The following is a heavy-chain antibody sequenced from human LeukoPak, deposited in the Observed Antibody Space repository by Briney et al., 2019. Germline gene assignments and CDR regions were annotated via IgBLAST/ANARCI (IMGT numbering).Heavy chain of an antibody. CDR3: ARGLYYDSSGYYYRKVRGGDY. Sequence: GASVKVSCKASGYTFTGYYMHWVRQAPGQGLEWMGWINPNSGGTNYAQKFQGRVTITTDESTSTAYMELSSLRSEDTAVYYCARGLYYDSSGYYYRKVRGGDYWGQGTLVTVSS. V-gene: IGHV1-2*02. D-gene: IGHD3-22*01. CDR2: INPNSGGT. J-gene: IGHJ4*02. CDR1: GYTFTGYY.